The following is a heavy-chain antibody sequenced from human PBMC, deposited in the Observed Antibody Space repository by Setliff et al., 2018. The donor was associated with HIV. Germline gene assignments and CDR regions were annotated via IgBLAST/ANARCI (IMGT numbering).Heavy chain of an antibody. J-gene: IGHJ4*02. V-gene: IGHV3-15*01. CDR1: GFTFSNAK. CDR2: IRGKTDGGTT. Sequence: PGGSLRLSCVASGFTFSNAKMSWVRQAPGKGLEWVGLIRGKTDGGTTDYASPVKGRFTISRDDSKNTFYLQMDSLKTEDTAVYYCISLYLGYWGQGALVTVSS. D-gene: IGHD2-8*01. CDR3: ISLYLGY.